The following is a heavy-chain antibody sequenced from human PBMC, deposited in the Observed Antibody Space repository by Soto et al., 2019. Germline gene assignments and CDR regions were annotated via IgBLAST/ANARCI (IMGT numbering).Heavy chain of an antibody. J-gene: IGHJ6*02. CDR2: TSSSGSTI. D-gene: IGHD6-19*01. CDR1: GFTFSDYD. CDR3: ARDPQSIAVDHSYYYGMDV. V-gene: IGHV3-11*04. Sequence: QVELVESGGGLAKPGGSLRLSCAASGFTFSDYDMSWIRQAPGKGLEWVSYTSSSGSTIYYADSVKGRFTMSRDNAKNSIYLHMDSLRVEDTAVYYFARDPQSIAVDHSYYYGMDVWGQGTTVTVSS.